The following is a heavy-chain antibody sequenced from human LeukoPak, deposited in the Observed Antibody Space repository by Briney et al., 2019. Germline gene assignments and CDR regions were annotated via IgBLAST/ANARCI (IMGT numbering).Heavy chain of an antibody. CDR2: IYYSGST. Sequence: ASETLSLTCTVSGGSISSYYWSWIRQPPGKGLEWIGYIYYSGSTNYNPSLKSRVTISVDTSKNQFSLKLSSVTAADTAVYYCARSRLWFGELLETTGFDPWGQGTLVTVSS. CDR1: GGSISSYY. V-gene: IGHV4-59*08. J-gene: IGHJ5*02. CDR3: ARSRLWFGELLETTGFDP. D-gene: IGHD3-10*01.